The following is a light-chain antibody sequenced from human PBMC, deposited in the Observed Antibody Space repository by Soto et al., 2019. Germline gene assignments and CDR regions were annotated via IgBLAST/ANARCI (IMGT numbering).Light chain of an antibody. CDR3: HQYETFSGT. V-gene: IGKV1-5*01. Sequence: IQMTQSPSTLSASVGDTVTVTCRASHSVSGWLAWYQQKPGEAPKLLIYDASALPRGVPSRFSGSGSETKINLTTGTLQPDDVATYYYHQYETFSGTFGTGT. CDR2: DAS. J-gene: IGKJ1*01. CDR1: HSVSGW.